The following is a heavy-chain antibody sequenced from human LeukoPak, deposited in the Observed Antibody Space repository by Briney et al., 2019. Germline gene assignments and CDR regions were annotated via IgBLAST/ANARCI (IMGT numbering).Heavy chain of an antibody. CDR2: INPSGGST. J-gene: IGHJ6*02. Sequence: GSVNVSCKASGYTFTSYYMHWVRQAPGQGGEGMGIINPSGGSTNYAQKFQGTVTMPRDTSTSTVYMELSSLRSEDPAVYYCARGTGPGSDYYYYYGMDVWGQGTTVTVSS. D-gene: IGHD4-17*01. V-gene: IGHV1-46*01. CDR3: ARGTGPGSDYYYYYGMDV. CDR1: GYTFTSYY.